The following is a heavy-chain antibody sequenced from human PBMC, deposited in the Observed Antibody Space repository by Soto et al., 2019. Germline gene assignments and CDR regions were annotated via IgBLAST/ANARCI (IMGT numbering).Heavy chain of an antibody. CDR1: GGTFSSYT. J-gene: IGHJ5*02. V-gene: IGHV1-69*02. Sequence: QVQLVQSGAEVKKPGSSVKVSCKASGGTFSSYTISWVRQAPGQGLEWMGRIIPILGIANYAQKFQGRVTITADKSTSTAYMELSSLRSEDTAVYYCARAGPRMRSSGWSPWFDPWGQGTLVTVSS. CDR3: ARAGPRMRSSGWSPWFDP. D-gene: IGHD6-19*01. CDR2: IIPILGIA.